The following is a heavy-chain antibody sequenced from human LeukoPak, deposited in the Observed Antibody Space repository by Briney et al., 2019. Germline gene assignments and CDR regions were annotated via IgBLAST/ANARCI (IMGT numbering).Heavy chain of an antibody. CDR1: EFTFSSYW. CDR2: IKQDGSEK. Sequence: GGSLRLPCAASEFTFSSYWRSWVRQAPGKGLEWVGNIKQDGSEKYYVDSVKGRFTISRDNAKNSLYLQMNSLRAEDTAVYYCARDLDDYWGQGTLVTVSS. V-gene: IGHV3-7*01. D-gene: IGHD3-9*01. CDR3: ARDLDDY. J-gene: IGHJ4*02.